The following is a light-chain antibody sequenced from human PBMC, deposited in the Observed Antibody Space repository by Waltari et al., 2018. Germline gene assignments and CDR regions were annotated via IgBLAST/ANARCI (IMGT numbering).Light chain of an antibody. J-gene: IGKJ4*01. V-gene: IGKV3-11*01. CDR3: QQRSTWPLT. Sequence: EIVLTQSPATLSLSPGERATLSCKTSQSVNSYLAWYQQKPGQAPRLLIYDAFNRDTGIPARFSGSVSGTDLTLTISSLEPEDFAVYYCQQRSTWPLTFGGGTKVEIK. CDR2: DAF. CDR1: QSVNSY.